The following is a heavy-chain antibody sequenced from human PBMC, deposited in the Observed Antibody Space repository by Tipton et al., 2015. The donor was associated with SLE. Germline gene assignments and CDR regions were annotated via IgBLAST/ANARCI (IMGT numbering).Heavy chain of an antibody. CDR3: ARDDPRYYYGMDV. CDR2: IYTSGST. CDR1: GGSISSYY. J-gene: IGHJ6*02. Sequence: TLSLTCTVSGGSISSYYWSWFRQPAGKGLEWIGRIYTSGSTNYNPSPKSRATMSVDTSKNQFSLKLSSVTAADTALYYCARDDPRYYYGMDVWGQGTTVTVSS. V-gene: IGHV4-4*07.